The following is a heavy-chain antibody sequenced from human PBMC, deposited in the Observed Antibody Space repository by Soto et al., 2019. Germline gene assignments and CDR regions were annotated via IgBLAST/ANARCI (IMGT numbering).Heavy chain of an antibody. CDR3: ARATGWAVSNFYFDH. V-gene: IGHV6-1*01. Sequence: KQSQTLSLPCAISGDSVSTNTAAWNWIRQSPSRGLEWLGRTYYRSKWYNDYAVSVKSRIAINPDTSKNQFSLQMTSVTPEDTAVYYCARATGWAVSNFYFDHWGQGTQVTVSS. CDR2: TYYRSKWYN. J-gene: IGHJ4*02. CDR1: GDSVSTNTAA. D-gene: IGHD3-9*01.